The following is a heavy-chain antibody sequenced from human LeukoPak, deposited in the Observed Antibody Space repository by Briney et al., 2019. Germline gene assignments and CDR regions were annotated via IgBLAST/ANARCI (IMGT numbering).Heavy chain of an antibody. CDR2: ISYGGSNK. CDR1: GFTFSSYA. Sequence: GRSLRLSCAASGFTFSSYAMHWVRQAPGKGLEWVAVISYGGSNKYYADSVKGRFTISRDNSKNTLYLRMNSLRAEDTAVYYCARAYDYGDYGFWFDPWGQGTLVTVSS. D-gene: IGHD4-17*01. J-gene: IGHJ5*02. CDR3: ARAYDYGDYGFWFDP. V-gene: IGHV3-30-3*01.